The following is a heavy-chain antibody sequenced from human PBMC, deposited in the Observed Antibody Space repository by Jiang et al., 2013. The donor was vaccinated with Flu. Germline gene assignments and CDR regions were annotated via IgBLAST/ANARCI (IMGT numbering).Heavy chain of an antibody. J-gene: IGHJ4*02. V-gene: IGHV1-69*01. CDR2: IIPIFGTA. Sequence: GAEVKKPGSSVKVSCKASGGTFSSYAISWVRQAPGQGLEWMGGIIPIFGTANYAQKFQGRVTITADESTSTAYMELSSLRSEDTAVYYCARDLGSFRDGYNYLYFDYWGQGTLVTVSS. CDR1: GGTFSSYA. D-gene: IGHD5-24*01. CDR3: ARDLGSFRDGYNYLYFDY.